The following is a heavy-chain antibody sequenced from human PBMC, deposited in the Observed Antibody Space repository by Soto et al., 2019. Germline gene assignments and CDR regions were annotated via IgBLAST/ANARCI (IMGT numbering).Heavy chain of an antibody. V-gene: IGHV3-21*01. J-gene: IGHJ5*02. CDR3: ARSGLALPYSASHWFDP. CDR2: ISDSGHYI. Sequence: GGSLRLACASSVFTFITYGMKWVRQAPGKGLEWLSSISDSGHYIYYADSVKGRFTISRDNAKNSLFLQMNSLRGEDTAVYYCARSGLALPYSASHWFDPWGHGTLVTVSS. D-gene: IGHD3-22*01. CDR1: VFTFITYG.